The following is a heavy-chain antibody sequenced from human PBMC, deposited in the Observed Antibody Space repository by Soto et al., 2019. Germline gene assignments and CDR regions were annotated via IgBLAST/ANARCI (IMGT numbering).Heavy chain of an antibody. V-gene: IGHV1-18*01. CDR1: GYSFTNYG. D-gene: IGHD6-19*01. J-gene: IGHJ6*03. CDR3: ARDRGVAPPVAGNTHYYYYMDV. Sequence: QDQLVQSGAEVKKPGASVTVSCKASGYSFTNYGINWVRQAPGQGLEWMGWISGFNGNTHYAQKLQGRVTMTTDASRRTAYMELRSLSSDDTAVYYCARDRGVAPPVAGNTHYYYYMDVWGKGTTVTVSS. CDR2: ISGFNGNT.